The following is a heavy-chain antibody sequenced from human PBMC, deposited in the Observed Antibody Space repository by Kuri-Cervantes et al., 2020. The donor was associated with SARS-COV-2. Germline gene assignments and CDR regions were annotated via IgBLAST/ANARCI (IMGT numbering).Heavy chain of an antibody. D-gene: IGHD2-2*01. Sequence: GESLKISCAASGFTFSNAWMSWVRQAPGKGLEWVDRIKSKTDGGTTDYAAPVKGRFTISRDDSKNTLHLQMNSLKTEDTAVYYRTRRARSTSFWFDPWGQGTLVTVSS. CDR1: GFTFSNAW. CDR3: TRRARSTSFWFDP. V-gene: IGHV3-15*01. J-gene: IGHJ5*02. CDR2: IKSKTDGGTT.